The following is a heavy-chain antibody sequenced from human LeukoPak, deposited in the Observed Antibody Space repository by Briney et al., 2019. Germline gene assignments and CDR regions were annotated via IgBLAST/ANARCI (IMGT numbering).Heavy chain of an antibody. J-gene: IGHJ4*02. D-gene: IGHD4-11*01. CDR3: ARVRPGSNYVDFDY. CDR1: GFTFSSCG. V-gene: IGHV3-33*05. CDR2: ISYDGSNK. Sequence: PGRSLRLSCAASGFTFSSCGMHWVRQAPGKGLEWEAVISYDGSNKYYAGSVKGRFTISRDNSKSTLYLQMNSLRAEDTAVYYCARVRPGSNYVDFDYWGQGTLVTVSS.